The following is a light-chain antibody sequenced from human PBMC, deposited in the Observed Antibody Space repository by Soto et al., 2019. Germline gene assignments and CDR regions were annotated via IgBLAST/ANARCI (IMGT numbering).Light chain of an antibody. Sequence: QSALTQPPSASGSPGQSLTISCTGTSTDVGNYNYVSWYQQHPGKAPKLMISDVNSRPSGAPDRFSGSKSGNTASLTVSGLQAADEADYYCSSYAGSNNGVFGGGTKLTV. CDR1: STDVGNYNY. J-gene: IGLJ3*02. CDR2: DVN. CDR3: SSYAGSNNGV. V-gene: IGLV2-8*01.